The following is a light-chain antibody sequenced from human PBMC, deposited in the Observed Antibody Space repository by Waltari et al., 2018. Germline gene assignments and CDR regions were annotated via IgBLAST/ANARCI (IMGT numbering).Light chain of an antibody. Sequence: EIVLTQSPATLPLSTVERATLSCRASHSVREYLAWYQQRPGQAPRLLIYDASNRATGVPARFSGTVYETDFTLTINNLEPEDFAVYYCQQRISWPLTFGGGSKVEIK. CDR3: QQRISWPLT. CDR2: DAS. CDR1: HSVREY. J-gene: IGKJ4*01. V-gene: IGKV3-11*01.